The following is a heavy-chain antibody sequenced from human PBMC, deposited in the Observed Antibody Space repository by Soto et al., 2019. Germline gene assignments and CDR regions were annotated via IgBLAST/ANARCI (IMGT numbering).Heavy chain of an antibody. Sequence: ASVKVSCKASGYTFSDYFIQWLRQAPGQGLEWVAWINPKTAATNYAKKFQDRVTLTSDTSFSTAYLELTRLRPDDTAVYYCARIKWGLDYYSGMDVWGQGTAVTVSS. D-gene: IGHD1-26*01. CDR3: ARIKWGLDYYSGMDV. V-gene: IGHV1-2*02. J-gene: IGHJ6*02. CDR1: GYTFSDYF. CDR2: INPKTAAT.